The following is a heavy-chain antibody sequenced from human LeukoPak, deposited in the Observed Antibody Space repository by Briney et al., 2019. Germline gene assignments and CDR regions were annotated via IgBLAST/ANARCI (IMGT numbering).Heavy chain of an antibody. Sequence: ASVKVSCKVSGYTLTELSMHWVRQAPGKGLEWMGGFDPEDSETIYAQKFQGRVTMTEDTSTDTAYMELSSLRSEDTAVYYCATEGTIAVAGSFDYWGQGTLVTVSS. CDR2: FDPEDSET. D-gene: IGHD6-19*01. CDR1: GYTLTELS. J-gene: IGHJ4*02. V-gene: IGHV1-24*01. CDR3: ATEGTIAVAGSFDY.